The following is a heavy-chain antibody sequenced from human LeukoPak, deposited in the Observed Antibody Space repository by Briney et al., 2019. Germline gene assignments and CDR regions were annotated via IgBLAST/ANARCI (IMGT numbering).Heavy chain of an antibody. Sequence: SETLSLTRPVSRGIISRYYWRWLRQSPAGEREWMGYIYQSGCTNSNPSLTSRVSISVDMSKNEFSLKLNSVTAADTAVYYCARHDSAVGALFIWGQGTLVTVSS. CDR3: ARHDSAVGALFI. J-gene: IGHJ4*02. CDR2: IYQSGCT. V-gene: IGHV4-59*08. D-gene: IGHD1-26*01. CDR1: RGIISRYY.